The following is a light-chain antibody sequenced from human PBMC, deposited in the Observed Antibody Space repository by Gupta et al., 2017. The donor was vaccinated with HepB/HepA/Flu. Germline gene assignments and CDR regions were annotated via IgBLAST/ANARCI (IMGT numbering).Light chain of an antibody. CDR2: SNN. CDR3: AAWDDSLNGHV. Sequence: QSVLTQPPSASGTPGQRVTISCSGSSSNIGSNTVNWYQQLPGTAPKLLIYSNNQQPSGVPDRFSGSKSGTSASLAISGLQSGDEADYYCAAWDDSLNGHVFGTGTKVTVL. V-gene: IGLV1-44*01. CDR1: SSNIGSNT. J-gene: IGLJ1*01.